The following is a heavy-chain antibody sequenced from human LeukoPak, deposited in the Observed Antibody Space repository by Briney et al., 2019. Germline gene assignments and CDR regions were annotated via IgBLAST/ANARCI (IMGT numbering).Heavy chain of an antibody. CDR1: GYPFVSYV. CDR2: INPNSGGT. Sequence: ASVKVSCKASGYPFVSYVIHWVRQAPGQGLEWMGRINPNSGGTNYAQKFQGRVTMTRDTSISTAYMELSRLRSDDTAVYYCARGAKVLSDYFDYWGQGTLVTVSS. CDR3: ARGAKVLSDYFDY. J-gene: IGHJ4*02. V-gene: IGHV1-2*06. D-gene: IGHD1-1*01.